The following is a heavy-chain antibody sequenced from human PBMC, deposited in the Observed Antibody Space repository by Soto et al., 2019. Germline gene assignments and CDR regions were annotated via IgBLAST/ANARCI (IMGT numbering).Heavy chain of an antibody. J-gene: IGHJ5*02. V-gene: IGHV4-30-4*01. D-gene: IGHD2-2*01. CDR3: GRDLTSNANCIDP. Sequence: KPSETLSLTCSVSGDYIHVGGYYWTWIRQRPGKGLEWMGYIYYTGKTYYNPSLESRLTMSVDRSKSQFSLRLTSVTAADTAVYFCGRDLTSNANCIDPWGQGTLVTVSS. CDR1: GDYIHVGGYY. CDR2: IYYTGKT.